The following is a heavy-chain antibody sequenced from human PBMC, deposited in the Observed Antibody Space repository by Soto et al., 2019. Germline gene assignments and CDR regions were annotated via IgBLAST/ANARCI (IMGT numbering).Heavy chain of an antibody. CDR1: GGTFSSYV. CDR2: IIPTFGTT. J-gene: IGHJ6*02. V-gene: IGHV1-69*06. D-gene: IGHD6-6*01. Sequence: QVQLEQSGAEVTKPGSSVKVSCKASGGTFSSYVISWVRQAPGQGLEWMGGIIPTFGTTKYAQDFQGRVTITADKPTSQAYRELSTLGPADPAVYYCASHGSQFVPLVLPPYYYYGLDVWGQGTTVTVSS. CDR3: ASHGSQFVPLVLPPYYYYGLDV.